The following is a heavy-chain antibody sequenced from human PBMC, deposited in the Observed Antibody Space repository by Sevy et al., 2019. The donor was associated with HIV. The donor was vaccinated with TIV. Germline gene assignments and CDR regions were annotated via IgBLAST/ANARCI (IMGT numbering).Heavy chain of an antibody. D-gene: IGHD3-9*01. Sequence: GGSLRLSCAASGFTFSSYSMNWVRQAPGKGLEWVSYISSSSSTIYYADSVKGRFTISRDNAKNSLYLQMNSLRAEDTAVYYCARDQSFDILTGYYQSYYYYMDVWGKGTTVTVSS. CDR3: ARDQSFDILTGYYQSYYYYMDV. CDR2: ISSSSSTI. V-gene: IGHV3-48*01. CDR1: GFTFSSYS. J-gene: IGHJ6*03.